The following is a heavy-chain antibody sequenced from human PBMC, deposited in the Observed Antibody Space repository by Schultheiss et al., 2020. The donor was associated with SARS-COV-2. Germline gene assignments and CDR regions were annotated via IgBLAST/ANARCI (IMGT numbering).Heavy chain of an antibody. CDR2: ISSSSSYI. D-gene: IGHD3-10*01. CDR3: ARGPNDYYGSGSYYYYYGMDV. Sequence: GGSLRLSCAASGFTFSSYSMNWVRQAPGKGLEWVSSISSSSSYIYYADSVKGRFTISRDNAKNSLYLQMNSLRAEDTAVYYCARGPNDYYGSGSYYYYYGMDVWGQGTTVTVSS. V-gene: IGHV3-21*01. J-gene: IGHJ6*02. CDR1: GFTFSSYS.